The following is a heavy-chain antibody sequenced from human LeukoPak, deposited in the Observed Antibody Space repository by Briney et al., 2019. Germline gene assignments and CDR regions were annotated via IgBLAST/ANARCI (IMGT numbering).Heavy chain of an antibody. D-gene: IGHD4-17*01. V-gene: IGHV1-8*01. CDR1: GYTFTSYD. CDR3: AREPYHGDYAD. J-gene: IGHJ4*02. CDR2: MNPNSGNT. Sequence: GASVKVSCEASGYTFTSYDINWVRQATGQGLEWMGWMNPNSGNTGYAQKFQGGVTMTRNTSISTAYMELSSLRSEDTAVYYCAREPYHGDYADWGQGTLVTVSS.